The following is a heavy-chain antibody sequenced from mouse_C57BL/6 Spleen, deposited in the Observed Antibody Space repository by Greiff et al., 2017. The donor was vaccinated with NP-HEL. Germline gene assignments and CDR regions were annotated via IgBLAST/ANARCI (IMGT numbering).Heavy chain of an antibody. Sequence: LQQSGAELVRPGTSVKVSCKASGYAFTNYLIEWVKQRPGQGLEWIGVINPGSGGTNYNEKFKGKATLTADKSSSTAYMQLSSLTSEDSAVYFCARGNDGYYFGYWGQGTTLTVSS. CDR2: INPGSGGT. D-gene: IGHD2-3*01. V-gene: IGHV1-54*01. CDR1: GYAFTNYL. J-gene: IGHJ2*01. CDR3: ARGNDGYYFGY.